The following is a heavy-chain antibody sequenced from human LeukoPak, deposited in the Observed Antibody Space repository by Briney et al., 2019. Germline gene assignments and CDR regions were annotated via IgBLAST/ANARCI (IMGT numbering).Heavy chain of an antibody. CDR2: IYCSGST. CDR1: GGSISSYY. V-gene: IGHV4-59*01. J-gene: IGHJ4*02. Sequence: SETLSLTCTVSGGSISSYYWSWIRQPPGKGLEWIGYIYCSGSTNYNPSLKSRVTISVDTSKNQFSLKLSSVTAADTAVYYCARGRFLEWLQFDYWGQGTLVTVSS. D-gene: IGHD3-3*01. CDR3: ARGRFLEWLQFDY.